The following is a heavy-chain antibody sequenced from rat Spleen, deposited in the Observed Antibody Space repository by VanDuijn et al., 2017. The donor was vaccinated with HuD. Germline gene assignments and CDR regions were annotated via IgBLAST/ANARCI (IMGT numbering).Heavy chain of an antibody. J-gene: IGHJ3*01. Sequence: QVQLTESGPGLVQPSQTLSLTCTVSGFSLTNNGVSWVRQPPGKDLEWIAAILSGGSTYYNSVFKSRLSISRDTSKSQVFLKMNSLETEDTAMYFCARTYGGYTSHWFAYWGQGTLVTVSS. V-gene: IGHV2S8*01. D-gene: IGHD1-11*01. CDR2: ILSGGST. CDR1: GFSLTNNG. CDR3: ARTYGGYTSHWFAY.